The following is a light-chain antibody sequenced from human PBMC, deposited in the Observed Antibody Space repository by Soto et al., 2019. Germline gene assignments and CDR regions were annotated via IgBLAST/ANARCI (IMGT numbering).Light chain of an antibody. V-gene: IGLV1-51*01. Sequence: QSVLTQPPSVSAAPGQKVTISCSGSSSNIGKNFVSWYQQVPGTAPRLLIYDSNKRPSGNPDRFSGSNSDTSATLGINGLQTGGGAEYYRGTWEKTLSSGVFGGGTQLTVL. CDR3: GTWEKTLSSGV. CDR1: SSNIGKNF. CDR2: DSN. J-gene: IGLJ3*02.